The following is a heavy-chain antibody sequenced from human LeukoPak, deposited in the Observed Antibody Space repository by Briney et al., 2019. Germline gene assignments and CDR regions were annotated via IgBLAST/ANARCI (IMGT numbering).Heavy chain of an antibody. D-gene: IGHD3-10*01. CDR2: IYYSGST. J-gene: IGHJ3*02. CDR3: ARSFYYGSGTYPPAAFDI. CDR1: GGSISDYY. Sequence: SETLSLTCTVSGGSISDYYWSWIRQPPGKGLEYIGYIYYSGSTNYNPSLKSRVTISVDTSKNQFSLKLTSVTAADTAVYYCARSFYYGSGTYPPAAFDIWGQGTVVTVSS. V-gene: IGHV4-59*08.